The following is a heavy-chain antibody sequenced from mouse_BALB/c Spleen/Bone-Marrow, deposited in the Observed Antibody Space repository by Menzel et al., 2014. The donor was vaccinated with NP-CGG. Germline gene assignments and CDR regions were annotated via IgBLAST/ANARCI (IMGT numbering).Heavy chain of an antibody. J-gene: IGHJ3*01. V-gene: IGHV1-82*01. CDR2: IYPGDGDT. CDR3: ARTYGSSFFAY. D-gene: IGHD1-1*01. CDR1: GYVFSSSW. Sequence: VQLQQSGPELVKSGASVKISCKASGYVFSSSWMNWVKQRPGQGLEWIGRIYPGDGDTNYNGKFKGKATLTADKSSSTSVDSAVYFCARTYGSSFFAYWGQGTLVTVSA.